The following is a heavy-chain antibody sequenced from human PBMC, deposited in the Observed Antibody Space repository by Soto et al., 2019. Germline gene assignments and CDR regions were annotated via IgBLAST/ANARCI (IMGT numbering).Heavy chain of an antibody. CDR1: GFTFSSYG. CDR3: ARDRSGPPMV. CDR2: IWYDGSNK. D-gene: IGHD3-10*01. Sequence: QVQLVESGGGVVQPGRSLRLSCAASGFTFSSYGMHWVRQAPGKGLEWVAGIWYDGSNKYYADSVKGRFTISRDNSKNTLYLQMNSLRAEDTAVYYCARDRSGPPMVWGQGTLVTVSS. V-gene: IGHV3-33*01. J-gene: IGHJ4*02.